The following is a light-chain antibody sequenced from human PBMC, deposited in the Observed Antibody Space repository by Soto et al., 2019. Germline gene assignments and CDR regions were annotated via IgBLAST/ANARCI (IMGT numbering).Light chain of an antibody. V-gene: IGKV1-12*01. Sequence: DIQMTQSPSSVSASVGDRVTITCRASQGISSWLAWYQKKPGKAPKLLIYAASSLQSGVPSRFSGSGSGTDFTLTISSMPPEDFATYYCQQANSFPPSFGPGTKVDIK. CDR3: QQANSFPPS. J-gene: IGKJ3*01. CDR1: QGISSW. CDR2: AAS.